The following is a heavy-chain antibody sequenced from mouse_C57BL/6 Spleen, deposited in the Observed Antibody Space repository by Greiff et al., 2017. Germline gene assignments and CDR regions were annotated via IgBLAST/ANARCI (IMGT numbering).Heavy chain of an antibody. V-gene: IGHV5-17*01. D-gene: IGHD1-1*02. CDR2: ISRGSSTI. Sequence: EVKLEESGAGLVKPGGSLKLSCAASGFTFSDYGMHWVRQAPGKGLEWVGYISRGSSTINYAGTVKGRVTISRDNAKNTLFLQMNRLRSEDTAMYYCETIYGDAMDYWGQGTSVTVSS. CDR3: ETIYGDAMDY. J-gene: IGHJ4*01. CDR1: GFTFSDYG.